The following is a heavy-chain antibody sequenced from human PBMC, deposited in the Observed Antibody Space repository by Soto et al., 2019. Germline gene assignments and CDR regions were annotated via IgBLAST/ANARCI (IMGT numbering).Heavy chain of an antibody. V-gene: IGHV1-3*01. J-gene: IGHJ3*02. Sequence: ASVKVSCKASGYTFTSYAMHWVRQAPGQRLEWMGWINAGNGNTKYSQKFQGRVTITRDTSASTAYMELSSLRSEDTAVYYCARSDCEGYAFDIWGQGTMVTVAS. CDR1: GYTFTSYA. CDR2: INAGNGNT. CDR3: ARSDCEGYAFDI. D-gene: IGHD2-21*02.